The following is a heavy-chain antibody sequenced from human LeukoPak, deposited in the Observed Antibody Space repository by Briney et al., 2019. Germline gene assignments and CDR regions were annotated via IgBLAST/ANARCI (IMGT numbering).Heavy chain of an antibody. CDR1: GYTFTSYD. CDR3: AREIRTYYYDSSGYPPFDY. D-gene: IGHD3-22*01. Sequence: ASVKVSCKASGYTFTSYDINWVRQATGQGLEWMGWMNPNSGNTGYAQKFQGRVTMTRNTSISTAYMELSSLRSEDTAVYYCAREIRTYYYDSSGYPPFDYWGQGTLVTVSS. V-gene: IGHV1-8*01. CDR2: MNPNSGNT. J-gene: IGHJ4*02.